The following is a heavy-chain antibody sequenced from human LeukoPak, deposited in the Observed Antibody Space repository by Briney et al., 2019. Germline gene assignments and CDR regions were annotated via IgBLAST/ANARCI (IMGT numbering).Heavy chain of an antibody. D-gene: IGHD3-16*01. Sequence: GASVKVSCKASGYTFTSYAINWVRQAPGQGLEWMGWINTNTGNAAYAQGFTGRSVFSLDTSVSTAYLEISSLKAEDTAVYYCARPMGRYYYYGMDVWGQGTTVTVS. CDR2: INTNTGNA. CDR3: ARPMGRYYYYGMDV. CDR1: GYTFTSYA. J-gene: IGHJ6*02. V-gene: IGHV7-4-1*02.